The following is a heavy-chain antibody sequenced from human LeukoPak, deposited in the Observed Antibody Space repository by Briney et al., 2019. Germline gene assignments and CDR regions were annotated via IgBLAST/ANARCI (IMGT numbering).Heavy chain of an antibody. J-gene: IGHJ3*02. CDR3: ARATLAGYTSGWSLGASDI. CDR2: IYYTGST. CDR1: GGSIDSYY. Sequence: PSETLSLTCTVSGGSIDSYYWSWIRQPPGKGLEWIGYIYYTGSTEYHPSLKSRVTISLDTSKNQFSLKLTSVTAADTAVYYCARATLAGYTSGWSLGASDIWGQGTKVTVSP. D-gene: IGHD6-19*01. V-gene: IGHV4-59*01.